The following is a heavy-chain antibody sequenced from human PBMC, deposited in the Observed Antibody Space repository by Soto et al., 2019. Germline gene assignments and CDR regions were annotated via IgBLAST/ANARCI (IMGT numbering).Heavy chain of an antibody. Sequence: ASVKVYCKAAGYTFTGYYMRLVRQAPGQGLEWMGWISPYTGNTNYAQNLQGRVTVTTDTSTNTAYMELRSLRSDDTAVYYCARVWDSSVWYSFCDYWGQGTLVTVSS. CDR1: GYTFTGYY. J-gene: IGHJ4*02. V-gene: IGHV1-18*04. CDR2: ISPYTGNT. CDR3: ARVWDSSVWYSFCDY. D-gene: IGHD6-13*01.